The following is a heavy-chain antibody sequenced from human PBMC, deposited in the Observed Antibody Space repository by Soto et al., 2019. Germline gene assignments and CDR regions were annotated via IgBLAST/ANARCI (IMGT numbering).Heavy chain of an antibody. V-gene: IGHV4-39*01. CDR2: IYYSGST. CDR1: GGSISSSSYY. CDR3: ARHVGQGWNFLFDY. D-gene: IGHD1-7*01. Sequence: LSLTCTVSGGSISSSSYYWGWIRQPPGKGLEWIGSIYYSGSTYYNPSLKSRVTISVDTSKNQFSLKLSSVTAADTAVYYCARHVGQGWNFLFDYWGQGTLVTSPQ. J-gene: IGHJ4*02.